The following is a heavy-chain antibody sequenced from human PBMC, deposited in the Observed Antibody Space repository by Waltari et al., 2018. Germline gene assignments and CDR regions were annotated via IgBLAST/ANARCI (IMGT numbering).Heavy chain of an antibody. V-gene: IGHV1-24*01. D-gene: IGHD3-10*01. Sequence: QVQLVQSVAEVRKPGAPVKVSCKASGYSLSELSMHWVRQAPGKGLEWVGGLDPEDEETVYAQKFQGRVTMTEDTSTDTAYMELSSLRSDDTAVYYCTTDIMLRVFSNVWGQGTTVTVSS. CDR2: LDPEDEET. CDR1: GYSLSELS. J-gene: IGHJ6*02. CDR3: TTDIMLRVFSNV.